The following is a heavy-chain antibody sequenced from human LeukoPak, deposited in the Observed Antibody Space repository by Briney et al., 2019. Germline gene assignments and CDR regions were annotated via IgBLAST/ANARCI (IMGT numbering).Heavy chain of an antibody. V-gene: IGHV3-74*01. Sequence: GGSLRLSCAASGFTFSKYWMHWVRHVPGKGLLWVSRITPDGSGTTYADSVKGRFTTSRDNAKNTLFLQMNSLRAEDTAVYYCVRDSFSGNYWGQGTLVTVSS. CDR1: GFTFSKYW. CDR3: VRDSFSGNY. J-gene: IGHJ4*02. D-gene: IGHD1-26*01. CDR2: ITPDGSGT.